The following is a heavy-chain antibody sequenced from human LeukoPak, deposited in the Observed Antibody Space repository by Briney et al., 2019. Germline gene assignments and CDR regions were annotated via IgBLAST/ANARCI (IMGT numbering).Heavy chain of an antibody. J-gene: IGHJ4*02. V-gene: IGHV3-11*01. CDR2: ISSSGSTI. CDR1: GFTFSDYY. Sequence: GGSLRLSCAASGFTFSDYYMSWIRQAPGKGLEWVSYISSSGSTIYCADSVKGRFTISRDNAKNSLYLQMNSLRAEDTAVYYCARDLRYCSGGSCYGAIGYWGQGTLVTVSS. D-gene: IGHD2-15*01. CDR3: ARDLRYCSGGSCYGAIGY.